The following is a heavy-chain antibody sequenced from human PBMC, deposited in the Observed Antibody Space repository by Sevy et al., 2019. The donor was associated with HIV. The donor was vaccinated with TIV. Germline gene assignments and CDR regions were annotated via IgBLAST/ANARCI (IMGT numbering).Heavy chain of an antibody. CDR2: ISSSSSYK. J-gene: IGHJ4*02. CDR3: ESDITLEVYSSGWYGGVGY. Sequence: GGSLRLSCAASGFTFSSYSMNWVRQAPGKGLEWVSSISSSSSYKYHADSVKGRFTISRDNVKNSLNLQMNSLRVEDTAVYYCESDITLEVYSSGWYGGVGYWGQGTLVTVSS. CDR1: GFTFSSYS. V-gene: IGHV3-21*01. D-gene: IGHD6-19*01.